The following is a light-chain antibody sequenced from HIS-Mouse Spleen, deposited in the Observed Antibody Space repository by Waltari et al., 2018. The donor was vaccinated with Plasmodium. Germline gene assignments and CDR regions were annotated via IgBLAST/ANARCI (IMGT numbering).Light chain of an antibody. Sequence: EIVMTQSPATLSVSPGERATLSCRASQRVSSNLAWYQQKPGQAPRHHIYGAATRATGIPARFSGSGSGTEFTLTISSLQSEDFAVYYCQQYNNWSFTFGPGTKVDIK. CDR1: QRVSSN. V-gene: IGKV3-15*01. CDR3: QQYNNWSFT. J-gene: IGKJ3*01. CDR2: GAA.